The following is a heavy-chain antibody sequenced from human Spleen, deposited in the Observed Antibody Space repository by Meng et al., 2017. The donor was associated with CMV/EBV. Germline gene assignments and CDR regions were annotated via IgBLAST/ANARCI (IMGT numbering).Heavy chain of an antibody. Sequence: SETLSLTCTVSGGSISSTSYYWGWIRQPPGKGLEWIGSIYYSGSSYHNPSLKSRVTISVDTSKNQFSLKLSSVTAADTAVYYCARVRRDGGYPIDYWGQGTLVTVSS. J-gene: IGHJ4*02. D-gene: IGHD3-22*01. CDR1: GGSISSTSYY. CDR2: IYYSGSS. V-gene: IGHV4-39*07. CDR3: ARVRRDGGYPIDY.